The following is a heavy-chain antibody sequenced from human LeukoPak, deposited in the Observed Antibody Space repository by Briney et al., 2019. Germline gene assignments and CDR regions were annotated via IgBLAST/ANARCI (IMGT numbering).Heavy chain of an antibody. CDR2: IKPGNGDT. CDR1: GYTFINYV. D-gene: IGHD3-9*01. Sequence: GASVKVSCKTSGYTFINYVVHWVRQAPGQRLEWMGWIKPGNGDTKYSQKFQGRVTITSDTSANTGYLELRSLTSEDTAVYYCARDLLSDFDTYYDYWGQGTLVAVSS. J-gene: IGHJ4*02. V-gene: IGHV1-3*01. CDR3: ARDLLSDFDTYYDY.